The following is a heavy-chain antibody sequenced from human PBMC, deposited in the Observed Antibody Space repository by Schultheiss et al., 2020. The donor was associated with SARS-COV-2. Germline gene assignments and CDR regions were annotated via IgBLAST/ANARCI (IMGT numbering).Heavy chain of an antibody. Sequence: SETLSLTCAVYGGSFSDYHWTWIRQPPGKGLEWIGEINRGGSTTYNPSLKGRVSISLDMSKNQFSLKLSSVTAADTAVYYCARRVATGWHFDLWGRGTLVTVSS. V-gene: IGHV4-34*01. CDR2: INRGGST. CDR1: GGSFSDYH. CDR3: ARRVATGWHFDL. J-gene: IGHJ2*01. D-gene: IGHD5-12*01.